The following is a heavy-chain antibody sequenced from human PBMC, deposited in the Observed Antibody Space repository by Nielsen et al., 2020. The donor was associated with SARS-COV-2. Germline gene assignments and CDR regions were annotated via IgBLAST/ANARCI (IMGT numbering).Heavy chain of an antibody. V-gene: IGHV3-73*01. CDR1: GFSFSDSG. J-gene: IGHJ3*02. CDR3: ARESVTGTDAFDI. D-gene: IGHD6-19*01. Sequence: GGSLRLSCAASGFSFSDSGMHWVRQASGKGLEWVGRIRSKTHSYETDYAASVRDRFTISRDDSKNTAYLQMNSLRAEDTAVYYCARESVTGTDAFDIWGQGTVVTVSS. CDR2: IRSKTHSYET.